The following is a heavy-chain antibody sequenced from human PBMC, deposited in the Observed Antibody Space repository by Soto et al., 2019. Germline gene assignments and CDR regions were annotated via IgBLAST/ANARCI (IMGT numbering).Heavy chain of an antibody. CDR3: ARGYRISMVILTTNYFDS. Sequence: SETLSLTCAVNGGPFGGFYWTWVRQSPRKGLEWIGEIHHGGLTNYNPSLKSRVTMFLDTSKNQFSLRLTSVTAADSGVYYCARGYRISMVILTTNYFDSWGQGIPVTVSS. J-gene: IGHJ5*01. CDR1: GGPFGGFY. V-gene: IGHV4-34*01. D-gene: IGHD3-10*01. CDR2: IHHGGLT.